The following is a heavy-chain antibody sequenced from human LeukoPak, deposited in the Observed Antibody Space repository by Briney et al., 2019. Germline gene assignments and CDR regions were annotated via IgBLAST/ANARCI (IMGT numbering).Heavy chain of an antibody. CDR1: GYTFTGYY. Sequence: ASVKVSCMASGYTFTGYYMHWVRQAPGQGLEWMGWINPNSGGTNYAQKFQGRVTMTRDTSISTAYMELSRLRSDDTAVYYCARDGATSSSPFDYWGQGTLVTVSS. CDR3: ARDGATSSSPFDY. CDR2: INPNSGGT. D-gene: IGHD1-1*01. V-gene: IGHV1-2*02. J-gene: IGHJ4*02.